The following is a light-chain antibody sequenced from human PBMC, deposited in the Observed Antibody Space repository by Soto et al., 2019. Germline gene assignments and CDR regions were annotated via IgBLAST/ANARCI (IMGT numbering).Light chain of an antibody. CDR3: QQYNNWPRAT. CDR2: DAS. V-gene: IGKV3-11*01. Sequence: EIVLTQSPATLSLSPGERATLSCRASQSVSSYLAWYQQKPGQAPRLLIYDASNRATGIPARFSGSGSGTEFTLTISSLQSEDFAVYYCQQYNNWPRATFGQGTKVDIK. CDR1: QSVSSY. J-gene: IGKJ1*01.